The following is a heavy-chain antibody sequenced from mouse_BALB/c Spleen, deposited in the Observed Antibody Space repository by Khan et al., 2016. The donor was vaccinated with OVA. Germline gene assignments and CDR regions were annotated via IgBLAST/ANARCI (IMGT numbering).Heavy chain of an antibody. CDR1: GFTFSNYA. CDR2: ISSGGST. Sequence: EVELVESGGGLVKPGGSLKLSCAASGFTFSNYAMSWVRQTPEKRLEWVASISSGGSTYYPDSVKGRFTISRDNARSILYLQMSSLRSEDTAMYYCARDYWFTYWGQWSLVTVSA. J-gene: IGHJ3*01. V-gene: IGHV5-6-5*01. CDR3: ARDYWFTY.